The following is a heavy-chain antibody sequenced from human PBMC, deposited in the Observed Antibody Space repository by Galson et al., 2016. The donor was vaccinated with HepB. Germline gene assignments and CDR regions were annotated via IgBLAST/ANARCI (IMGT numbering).Heavy chain of an antibody. J-gene: IGHJ4*02. D-gene: IGHD3-9*01. CDR1: GFALGGYA. CDR2: ISGSGGST. CDR3: AKGFGATYYDILTGNDG. V-gene: IGHV3-23*01. Sequence: LRLSCAASGFALGGYAMSWVRQAPGKGLEWVSGISGSGGSTYYADSVKGRFSISRDNLKNTVDLQTNSLRAEDTAVYYCAKGFGATYYDILTGNDGWGQGTLVTVSS.